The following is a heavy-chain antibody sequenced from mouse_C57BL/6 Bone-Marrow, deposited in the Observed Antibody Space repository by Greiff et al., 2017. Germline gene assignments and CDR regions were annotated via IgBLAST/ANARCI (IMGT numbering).Heavy chain of an antibody. D-gene: IGHD2-1*01. CDR3: ARRGDGNYEGVDY. V-gene: IGHV2-9-1*01. Sequence: VKVVESGPGLVAPSQSLSITCTVSGFSLTSYAISWVRQPPGKGLEWLGVIWTGGGTNYNSALKSRLSISKDNSKSQVFLKMNSMQTDDTAKYYSARRGDGNYEGVDYWGQGTSVTVSS. CDR1: GFSLTSYA. CDR2: IWTGGGT. J-gene: IGHJ4*01.